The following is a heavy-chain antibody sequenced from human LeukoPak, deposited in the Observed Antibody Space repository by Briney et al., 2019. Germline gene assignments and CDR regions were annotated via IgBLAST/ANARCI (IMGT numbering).Heavy chain of an antibody. CDR2: ISAYNGNT. J-gene: IGHJ4*02. V-gene: IGHV1-18*01. D-gene: IGHD6-19*01. CDR3: ARYTQSRTIAVVPFHY. Sequence: VASVKVSCKASGYTFTSYGISWVRQAPGQGLEWMGWISAYNGNTNYAQKLQGRVTMTTDTSTSTAYMELRSLRSDDTAVYYCARYTQSRTIAVVPFHYWGQGTLVTVSS. CDR1: GYTFTSYG.